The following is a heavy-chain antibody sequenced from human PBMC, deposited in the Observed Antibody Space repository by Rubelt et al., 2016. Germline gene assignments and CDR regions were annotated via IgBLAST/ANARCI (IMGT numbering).Heavy chain of an antibody. V-gene: IGHV1-18*01. CDR1: GYTFTSYG. CDR3: ASDADYYDSSGYYPY. D-gene: IGHD3-22*01. Sequence: QVQLVQSGAEVKKPGASVKVSCKASGYTFTSYGISWVRQAPGQGLEWMGWISAYNGNTNYAQKLQVRVTMTTDTATSTAYMELRSLRSDDTAVYYCASDADYYDSSGYYPYWGQGTLVTVSS. CDR2: ISAYNGNT. J-gene: IGHJ4*02.